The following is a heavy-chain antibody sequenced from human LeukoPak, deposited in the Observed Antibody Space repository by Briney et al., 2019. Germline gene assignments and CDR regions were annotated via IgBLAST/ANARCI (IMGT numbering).Heavy chain of an antibody. Sequence: GGSLRLSCAASGFTFSSYAMSWVRQAPGKGLEWVSAISGSGGSTYYADSVKGRFTISRDNSKNTLYLQMNSLRAEDTAVYYCAKLMYDYGDLRNWFDPWGQGTLVTVSS. D-gene: IGHD4-17*01. CDR1: GFTFSSYA. CDR3: AKLMYDYGDLRNWFDP. J-gene: IGHJ5*02. V-gene: IGHV3-23*01. CDR2: ISGSGGST.